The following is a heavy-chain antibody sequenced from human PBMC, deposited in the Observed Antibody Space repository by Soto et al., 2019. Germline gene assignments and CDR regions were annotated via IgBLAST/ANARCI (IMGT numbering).Heavy chain of an antibody. V-gene: IGHV1-3*01. Sequence: QLVQSGAEVKKPGASVKVSCKASGYNFANYAMQWVRQAPGQRLERMGWINGGSGSTRYSQNFQGRLPITRDSSANTVYMELSSLRSGDTAIYYCARSPPPLGRFDSWGQGTLVTVAA. CDR2: INGGSGST. J-gene: IGHJ5*01. CDR1: GYNFANYA. CDR3: ARSPPPLGRFDS.